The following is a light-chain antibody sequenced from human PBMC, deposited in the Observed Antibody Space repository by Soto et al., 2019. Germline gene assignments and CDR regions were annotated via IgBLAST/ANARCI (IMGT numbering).Light chain of an antibody. Sequence: DIQMTQSPSSLSASVGDRVTITCRASQSISSSLNGYQQKPGKAPKLLIYAASSLQSGVPSRFSGSGSGTDFTLNISSLQPEDFATYYCQQSYSTPRTFGQGTQVEIK. CDR2: AAS. CDR3: QQSYSTPRT. CDR1: QSISSS. V-gene: IGKV1-39*01. J-gene: IGKJ1*01.